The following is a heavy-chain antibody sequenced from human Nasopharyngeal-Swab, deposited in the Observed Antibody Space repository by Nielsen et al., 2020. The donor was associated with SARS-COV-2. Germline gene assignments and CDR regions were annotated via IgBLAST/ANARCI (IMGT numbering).Heavy chain of an antibody. CDR3: ARGNGAFDY. CDR1: GGYFSGYY. J-gene: IGHJ4*02. CDR2: INHRGST. V-gene: IGHV4-34*01. D-gene: IGHD4-17*01. Sequence: SRTLSLPCAVYGGYFSGYYWSWIRQPPGKGLEWIGEINHRGSTNYNPSLKSRVTISVDTSKNQFSLKLSSVTAADTAVYYCARGNGAFDYWGQGTLVTVSS.